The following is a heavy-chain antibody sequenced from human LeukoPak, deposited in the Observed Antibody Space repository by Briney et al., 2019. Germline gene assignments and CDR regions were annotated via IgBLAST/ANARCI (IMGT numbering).Heavy chain of an antibody. J-gene: IGHJ4*02. D-gene: IGHD1-26*01. V-gene: IGHV1-18*01. Sequence: ASVKVSCKASGYNFTTYGLTWVRQAPGQGLEWMGWISTYNGHRNYAQKFQGRVTMTTDTSTRTAYMELKSLTPDDTAVYYCARIGRASWYFDYWGQGTLVTVSS. CDR3: ARIGRASWYFDY. CDR1: GYNFTTYG. CDR2: ISTYNGHR.